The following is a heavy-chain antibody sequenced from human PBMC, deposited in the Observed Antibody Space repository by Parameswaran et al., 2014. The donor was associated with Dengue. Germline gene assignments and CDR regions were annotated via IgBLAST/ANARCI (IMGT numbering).Heavy chain of an antibody. J-gene: IGHJ3*02. D-gene: IGHD6-13*01. CDR3: AKKIAAAGTYAFDI. V-gene: IGHV3-23*01. CDR2: ISGSGGST. Sequence: WIRQPPGKGLEWVSAISGSGGSTYYADSVKGRFTISRDNSKNTLYLQMNSLRAEDTAVYYCAKKIAAAGTYAFDIWGQGTMVTVSS.